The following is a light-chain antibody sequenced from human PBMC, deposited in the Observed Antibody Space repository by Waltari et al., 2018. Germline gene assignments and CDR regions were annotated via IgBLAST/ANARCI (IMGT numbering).Light chain of an antibody. Sequence: SYELTQPPSVSVSPGQTASITCSGDNLGDKYACWYQQKPGQSPVLVIYQDSKRPSGIPGRFSGSNSGNTATLTISGTQAMDEADYYCQAWDSSTAVVFGGGTKLTVL. J-gene: IGLJ2*01. CDR3: QAWDSSTAVV. CDR2: QDS. V-gene: IGLV3-1*01. CDR1: NLGDKY.